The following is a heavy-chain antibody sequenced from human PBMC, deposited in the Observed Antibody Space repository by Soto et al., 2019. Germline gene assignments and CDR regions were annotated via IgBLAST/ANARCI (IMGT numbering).Heavy chain of an antibody. V-gene: IGHV1-8*01. D-gene: IGHD3-10*01. CDR1: GYTFTSYD. Sequence: ASVKVSCKASGYTFTSYDINWVRQATGQGLEWMGWMNPNSGNTGYAQKLQGRVTMTTDTSTSTAYMELRSLRSDDTAVYYCARRYGSGSRPFDYWGQGTLVTVSS. J-gene: IGHJ4*02. CDR3: ARRYGSGSRPFDY. CDR2: MNPNSGNT.